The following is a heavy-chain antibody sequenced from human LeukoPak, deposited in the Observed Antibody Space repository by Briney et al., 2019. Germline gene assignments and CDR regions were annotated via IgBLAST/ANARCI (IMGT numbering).Heavy chain of an antibody. J-gene: IGHJ5*02. D-gene: IGHD3-10*01. CDR1: GYTFTGYY. V-gene: IGHV1-2*06. Sequence: ASVKVSCKASGYTFTGYYIHWVRQAPGQGLEWMGRINPNTGGTHYAQMFQGRVTMTRDTSISTAYMGLSRLKSDDTAVYYCAREPMVRDFNWFDPWGQGTLVTVSS. CDR2: INPNTGGT. CDR3: AREPMVRDFNWFDP.